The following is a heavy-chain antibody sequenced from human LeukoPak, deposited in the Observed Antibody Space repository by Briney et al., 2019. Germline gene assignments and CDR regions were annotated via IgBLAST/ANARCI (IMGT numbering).Heavy chain of an antibody. Sequence: GGSLRLSCAASGLTFSNFGMHWARQAPGKGLEWVAVISYDGSDQYYIDSVKGRFTISRDNSKNTLYLQMNSLRAEDTAVYYCARVEYSSSYYYFDYWGQGTLVTVSS. J-gene: IGHJ4*02. V-gene: IGHV3-30*03. CDR2: ISYDGSDQ. CDR3: ARVEYSSSYYYFDY. D-gene: IGHD6-6*01. CDR1: GLTFSNFG.